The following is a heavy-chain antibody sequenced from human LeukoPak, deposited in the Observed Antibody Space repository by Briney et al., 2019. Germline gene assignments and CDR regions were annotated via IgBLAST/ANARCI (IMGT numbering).Heavy chain of an antibody. V-gene: IGHV5-51*01. Sequence: GEFLKISCKASGYRFSNYWIGWVRQMPGKGLEWMTIIYPGDSETRYSPSFQGQVTISADKSIGTMYLQWSSLKASDTAMYYCARALRTGQGDYVPVLWGQGTLVIVSS. J-gene: IGHJ4*02. D-gene: IGHD4-17*01. CDR1: GYRFSNYW. CDR2: IYPGDSET. CDR3: ARALRTGQGDYVPVL.